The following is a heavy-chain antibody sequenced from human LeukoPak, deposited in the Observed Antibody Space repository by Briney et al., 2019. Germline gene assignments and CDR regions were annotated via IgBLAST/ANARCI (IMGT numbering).Heavy chain of an antibody. V-gene: IGHV1-8*01. J-gene: IGHJ3*02. CDR2: MNPNSGNT. Sequence: ASVKVSCKASGYTFTSYDINWVRQAPGQGLEWMGWMNPNSGNTGYAQKFQGRVTMTRNTSISTAYMELSSLRSEDTAVYYCARSLYYGSENDAFDIWGQGTMVTVSS. CDR1: GYTFTSYD. CDR3: ARSLYYGSENDAFDI. D-gene: IGHD3-10*01.